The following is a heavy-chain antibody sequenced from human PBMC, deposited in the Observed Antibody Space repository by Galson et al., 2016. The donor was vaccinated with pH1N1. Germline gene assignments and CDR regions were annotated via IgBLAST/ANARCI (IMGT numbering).Heavy chain of an antibody. Sequence: SLRLSCAASGFTFSTYWMNWVRQAPGKGLEWVANINQDGSDKYYVDSVKGRFTISRDNAKNSLYLQMNSLRDEDTALYYCARAIGSRSSYWGQGTLVTVSS. CDR1: GFTFSTYW. D-gene: IGHD3-16*02. CDR3: ARAIGSRSSY. V-gene: IGHV3-7*01. J-gene: IGHJ4*02. CDR2: INQDGSDK.